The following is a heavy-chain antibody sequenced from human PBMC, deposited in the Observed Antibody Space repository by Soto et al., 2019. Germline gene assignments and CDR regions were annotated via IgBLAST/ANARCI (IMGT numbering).Heavy chain of an antibody. CDR1: GFTFSNYN. CDR2: ITSGSSYI. Sequence: GGSLRLSCAASGFTFSNYNMNWVRQAPGKGLEWVSSITSGSSYIYYADSVKGRFTISRDNAKNSLYLQMNTLRAEDTAVYYWAREPLTTSNWFDPWGLGTLVTVSS. D-gene: IGHD4-4*01. CDR3: AREPLTTSNWFDP. J-gene: IGHJ5*02. V-gene: IGHV3-21*01.